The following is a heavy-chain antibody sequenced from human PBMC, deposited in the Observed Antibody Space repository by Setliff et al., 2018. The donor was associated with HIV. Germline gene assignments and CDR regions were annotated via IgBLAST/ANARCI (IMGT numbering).Heavy chain of an antibody. Sequence: EASVKVSCKASRSTFNSHTINWARQAPGQGLDWMGRIIPILGVANYAQGFQGKVTITADKSTSTAYMELTSLRFDDTAMYYCVRGVQSPPHYSYYMDVWGEGTMVTVSS. CDR2: IIPILGVA. J-gene: IGHJ6*03. CDR1: RSTFNSHT. V-gene: IGHV1-69*02. CDR3: VRGVQSPPHYSYYMDV. D-gene: IGHD3-3*01.